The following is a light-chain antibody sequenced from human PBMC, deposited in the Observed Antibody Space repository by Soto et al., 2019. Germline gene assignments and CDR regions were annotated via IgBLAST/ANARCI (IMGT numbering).Light chain of an antibody. CDR2: GSS. CDR1: QSVTNNY. Sequence: EVVLTQSPGTLSLSPGERATLSCRASQSVTNNYFAWYQQKPGQGPRLLIFGSSDRATGIPDRFSGSGSGTDFTLTISRLELEDFAVFYCQQYGSSPPYTFGQGTKLEIK. CDR3: QQYGSSPPYT. V-gene: IGKV3-20*01. J-gene: IGKJ2*01.